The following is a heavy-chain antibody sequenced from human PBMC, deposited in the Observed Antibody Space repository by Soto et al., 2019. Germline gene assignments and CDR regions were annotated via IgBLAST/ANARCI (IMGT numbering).Heavy chain of an antibody. V-gene: IGHV4-39*01. CDR3: ARLLYDRRGHYYFDY. CDR2: IYYSGNI. D-gene: IGHD3-9*01. J-gene: IGHJ4*02. Sequence: PSETLSLTCSVSGGSISSSNYYWGWIRQPPGKGLEWIGSIYYSGNIYHNPSLKSRVTMSIDTSKKQFSLKLNSVTAADTAVYYCARLLYDRRGHYYFDYWGRGTLVTVSS. CDR1: GGSISSSNYY.